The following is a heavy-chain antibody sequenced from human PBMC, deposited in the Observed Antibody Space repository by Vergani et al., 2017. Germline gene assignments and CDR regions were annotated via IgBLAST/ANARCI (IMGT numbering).Heavy chain of an antibody. CDR2: IYYSGST. Sequence: QVQLQESGPGLVKPSETLSLTCTVSGGSISSYYWSWIRQPPGKGLEWIGYIYYSGSTNYNPSLKSRVTISVDTSKNQFSLKLSSVTAADTAVYYCARAKVRNYYGSGSYHYWYFDLWGRGTLVTVSS. V-gene: IGHV4-59*01. J-gene: IGHJ2*01. CDR1: GGSISSYY. CDR3: ARAKVRNYYGSGSYHYWYFDL. D-gene: IGHD3-10*01.